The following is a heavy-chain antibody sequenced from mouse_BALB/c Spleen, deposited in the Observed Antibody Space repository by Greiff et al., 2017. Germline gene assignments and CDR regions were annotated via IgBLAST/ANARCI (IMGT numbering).Heavy chain of an antibody. CDR2: ISNGGGST. CDR3: ARQLITAYAMDY. V-gene: IGHV5-12-2*01. CDR1: GFTFSSYT. Sequence: EVKVVESGGGLVQPGGSLKLSCAASGFTFSSYTMSWVRQTPEKRLEWVAYISNGGGSTYYPDTVKGRFTVSRDNAKNTLYLQMSSLKSEDTAMYYCARQLITAYAMDYWGQGTSVTVSS. J-gene: IGHJ4*01. D-gene: IGHD2-4*01.